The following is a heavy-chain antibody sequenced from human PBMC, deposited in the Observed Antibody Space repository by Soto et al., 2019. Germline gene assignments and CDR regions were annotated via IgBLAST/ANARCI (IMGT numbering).Heavy chain of an antibody. CDR3: ARGPARVMGFDY. J-gene: IGHJ4*02. V-gene: IGHV1-18*04. CDR1: GYTFTSYG. D-gene: IGHD5-18*01. Sequence: QVQLVQSGAEVKKPGASVKVSCKASGYTFTSYGISWVRQAPGQGLEWMGWISAYNGNTNYAQKLQGRVTMTTDTPTRTAYMELRSLRSDYPAVDYRARGPARVMGFDYWGQGTLVTVSS. CDR2: ISAYNGNT.